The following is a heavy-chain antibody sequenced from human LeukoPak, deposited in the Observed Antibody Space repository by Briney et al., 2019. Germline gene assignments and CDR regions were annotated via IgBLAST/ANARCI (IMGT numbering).Heavy chain of an antibody. Sequence: TASETLSLTCTVSGGSISGYYWSWIRQPPGKGLEWIGLIHYSGSTNYNPSLKSRVTISVDTSKNQFSLKLSSVTAADTAVYYCERDLELGYWGQGTLVTVSS. CDR3: ERDLELGY. CDR1: GGSISGYY. CDR2: IHYSGST. D-gene: IGHD5-24*01. J-gene: IGHJ4*02. V-gene: IGHV4-59*01.